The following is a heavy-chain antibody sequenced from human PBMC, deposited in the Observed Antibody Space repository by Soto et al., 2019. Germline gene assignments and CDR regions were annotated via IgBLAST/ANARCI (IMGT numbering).Heavy chain of an antibody. J-gene: IGHJ5*02. CDR1: CNSTGDHSYY. Sequence: SVIKSLRCTVACNSTGDHSYYLPGIRPPPGKGLEWIGSSYYSGTTYFNPSLKSRASISVDTSKNEFSLSLTSVTAADTAVYYCTRRHNWNDNYHDPRGPGALVTVSS. CDR2: SYYSGTT. D-gene: IGHD1-20*01. CDR3: TRRHNWNDNYHDP. V-gene: IGHV4-39*01.